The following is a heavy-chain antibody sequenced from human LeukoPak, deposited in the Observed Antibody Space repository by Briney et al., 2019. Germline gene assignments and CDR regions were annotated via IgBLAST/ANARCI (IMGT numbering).Heavy chain of an antibody. J-gene: IGHJ6*02. D-gene: IGHD6-13*01. CDR1: GFTFTSSA. CDR3: AATIAADTVYYGMDV. CDR2: IVVGSSNT. Sequence: SVKVSCKASGFTFTSSAMQWVRQARGQRLEWIGWIVVGSSNTNYAQKFQERVTITWDMSTSTAYMELSSLRSEDTAVYYCAATIAADTVYYGMDVWGQGTTVTVSS. V-gene: IGHV1-58*02.